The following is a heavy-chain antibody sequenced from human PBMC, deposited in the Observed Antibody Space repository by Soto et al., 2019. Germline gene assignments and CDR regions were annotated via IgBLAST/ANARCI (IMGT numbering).Heavy chain of an antibody. CDR1: GDTFTDYY. D-gene: IGHD2-21*02. V-gene: IGHV1-46*01. CDR3: ARGGHVVVVTAALDY. CDR2: VNPSGGHT. J-gene: IGHJ4*02. Sequence: QVQLVQSGAEVKKPGASVKVSCKASGDTFTDYYIHWVRQAPGQGLEWMGTVNPSGGHTTYAQHFLGRMTMTRDTSTSTLYLELTSLTSEDTAVYYCARGGHVVVVTAALDYWGQGTLVTVSS.